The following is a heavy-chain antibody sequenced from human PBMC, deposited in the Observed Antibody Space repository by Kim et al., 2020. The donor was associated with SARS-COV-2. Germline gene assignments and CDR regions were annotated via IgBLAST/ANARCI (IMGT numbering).Heavy chain of an antibody. CDR2: ISYDGSNK. CDR1: GFTFSSYA. D-gene: IGHD3-10*01. V-gene: IGHV3-30-3*01. Sequence: GGSLRLSCAASGFTFSSYAMHWVRQAPGKGLEWVAVISYDGSNKYYADSVKGRFTISRDNSKNTLYLQMNSLRAEDTAVYYCAGSFGEENYYYYYVWTSGAKGPRSPSP. J-gene: IGHJ6*02. CDR3: AGSFGEENYYYYYVWTS.